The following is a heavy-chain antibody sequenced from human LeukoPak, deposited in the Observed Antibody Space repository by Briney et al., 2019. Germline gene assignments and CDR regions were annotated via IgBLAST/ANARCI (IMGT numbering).Heavy chain of an antibody. CDR3: ATVSPKGPGKYGERDAFDP. V-gene: IGHV1-2*02. D-gene: IGHD1-1*01. J-gene: IGHJ5*02. Sequence: ASVKVSCKASGYTFTGYYMHWVRQAPGQGLEWMGWINANSGGTNYAQKFQGRVTMTEDTSTDTAYMELSSLRSEDTAVYYCATVSPKGPGKYGERDAFDPWGQGTLVTVSS. CDR2: INANSGGT. CDR1: GYTFTGYY.